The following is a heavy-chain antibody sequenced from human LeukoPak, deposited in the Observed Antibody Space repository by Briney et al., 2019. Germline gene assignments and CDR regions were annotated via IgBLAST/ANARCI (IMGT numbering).Heavy chain of an antibody. J-gene: IGHJ4*02. Sequence: GASVKVSCKASGYTFTNYFIHWVRQAPGQGLEWMGIIDPSGGGTTYAQKFQGRVTMTRDTSTSTVYMDPSSLRSGDTAVYYCARGGAQLWFSSDDYWGQGTLVTVSS. CDR1: GYTFTNYF. D-gene: IGHD5-18*01. CDR3: ARGGAQLWFSSDDY. CDR2: IDPSGGGT. V-gene: IGHV1-46*01.